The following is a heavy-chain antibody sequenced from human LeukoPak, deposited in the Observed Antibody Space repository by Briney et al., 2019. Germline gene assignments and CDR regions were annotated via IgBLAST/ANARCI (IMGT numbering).Heavy chain of an antibody. Sequence: PSETLSLTCTVSGGSISSYYWSWIRQPPGKGLKWIGDIYYSGSTNYNPSLKSRVTISVDTSKNQFSLRLSSVTAADTAVYYSARLASGSYGPLTPFDYWGQGTLVTASS. CDR1: GGSISSYY. D-gene: IGHD1-26*01. CDR3: ARLASGSYGPLTPFDY. J-gene: IGHJ4*02. CDR2: IYYSGST. V-gene: IGHV4-59*08.